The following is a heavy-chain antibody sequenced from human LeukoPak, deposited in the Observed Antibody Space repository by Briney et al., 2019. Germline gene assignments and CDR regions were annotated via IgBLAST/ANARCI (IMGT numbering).Heavy chain of an antibody. J-gene: IGHJ6*02. D-gene: IGHD4-4*01. CDR3: ARVGYSNYDYYYYGMDV. CDR2: ISSNGGST. Sequence: GGSLRLSCAASGFTFSSYAMHWFRQAPGKGLEYVSAISSNGGSTYYANSVKGRFTISRDNSKNTLYLQMGSLRAEDMAVYYCARVGYSNYDYYYYGMDVWGQGTTVTVSS. CDR1: GFTFSSYA. V-gene: IGHV3-64*01.